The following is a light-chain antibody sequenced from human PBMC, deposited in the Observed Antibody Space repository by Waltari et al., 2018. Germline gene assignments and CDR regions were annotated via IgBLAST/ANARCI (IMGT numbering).Light chain of an antibody. Sequence: EIVLTQSPGTLSLSPGERATLSCRASQSVSRTLAWYQQKPGQAPRLLIYDASSRPAGIPDRFSGSGSGTDFSLTISRLEPEDFGVYYCQKYGTLPATFGQGTKVEI. CDR2: DAS. CDR1: QSVSRT. J-gene: IGKJ1*01. CDR3: QKYGTLPAT. V-gene: IGKV3-20*01.